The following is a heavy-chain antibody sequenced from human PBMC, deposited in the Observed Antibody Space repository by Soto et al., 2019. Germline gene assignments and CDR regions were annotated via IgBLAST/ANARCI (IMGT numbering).Heavy chain of an antibody. J-gene: IGHJ3*02. D-gene: IGHD3-10*01. V-gene: IGHV1-69*01. Sequence: QVQLVQSGAEVKKPGSSVKVSCKASGGTFSSYAISWVRQAPGQGLEWMGGIIPIFGTANYAQKYQGRVTITAAESTSTAYLELSSLRSEDTAGYYCAGSYGVDVPSAFDIWGKGTMVTVSS. CDR3: AGSYGVDVPSAFDI. CDR1: GGTFSSYA. CDR2: IIPIFGTA.